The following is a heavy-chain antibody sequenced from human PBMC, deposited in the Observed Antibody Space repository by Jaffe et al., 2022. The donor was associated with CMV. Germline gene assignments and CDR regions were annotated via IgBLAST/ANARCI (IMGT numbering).Heavy chain of an antibody. D-gene: IGHD3-10*01. CDR3: ARHGGYAGAIIYYYYYYMDV. CDR1: GGSISSSSYY. J-gene: IGHJ6*03. Sequence: QLQLQESGPGLVKPSETLSLTCTVSGGSISSSSYYWGWIRQPPGKGLEWIGSIYYSGSTYYNPSLKSRVTISVDTSKNQFSLKLSSVTAADTAVYYCARHGGYAGAIIYYYYYYMDVWGKGTTVTVSS. V-gene: IGHV4-39*01. CDR2: IYYSGST.